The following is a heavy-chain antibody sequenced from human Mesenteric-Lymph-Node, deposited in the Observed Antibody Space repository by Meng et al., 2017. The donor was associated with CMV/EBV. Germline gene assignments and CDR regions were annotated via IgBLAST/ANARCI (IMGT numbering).Heavy chain of an antibody. CDR1: GGTFSSYA. Sequence: SVKVSCKASGGTFSSYAISWVRQAPGQGLEWMGEIIPIFGTTNYAQKFQGRVTVTTDESTYTAYMELSSLGSEDTAVYYCARDLRRPNEGFLEWTYHYFGMDVWGQGTTVTVSS. V-gene: IGHV1-69*05. J-gene: IGHJ6*02. CDR3: ARDLRRPNEGFLEWTYHYFGMDV. CDR2: IIPIFGTT. D-gene: IGHD3-3*01.